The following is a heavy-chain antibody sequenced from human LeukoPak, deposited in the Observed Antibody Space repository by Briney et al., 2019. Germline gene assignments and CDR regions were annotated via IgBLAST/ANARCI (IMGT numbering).Heavy chain of an antibody. CDR2: ISYDGSNK. J-gene: IGHJ6*02. V-gene: IGHV3-30*03. CDR1: GFTFNNYG. D-gene: IGHD6-13*01. CDR3: ARDVATAEVGGYYYGMDV. Sequence: GGSLRLSCAASGFTFNNYGMHWVRQAPGKGLEWVAVISYDGSNKYYADSVKGRFTISRDNSKNTLYLQMNSLRAEDTAVYYCARDVATAEVGGYYYGMDVWGQGTTVTVSS.